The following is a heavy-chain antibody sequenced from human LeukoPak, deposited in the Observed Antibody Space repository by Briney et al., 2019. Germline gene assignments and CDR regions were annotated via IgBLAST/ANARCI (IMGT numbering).Heavy chain of an antibody. J-gene: IGHJ6*02. CDR3: ARAQSGHCSSTSCYDYGMDV. D-gene: IGHD2-2*01. CDR1: GFTFSNYW. CDR2: TKQNGSEK. V-gene: IGHV3-7*01. Sequence: GGSLRLSCAASGFTFSNYWMTWVRQAPGKGLEWVANTKQNGSEKYYADSVKGRFTISRDNAKNSLYLQMNCLRAEDTAVYYCARAQSGHCSSTSCYDYGMDVWGQGTTVTVSS.